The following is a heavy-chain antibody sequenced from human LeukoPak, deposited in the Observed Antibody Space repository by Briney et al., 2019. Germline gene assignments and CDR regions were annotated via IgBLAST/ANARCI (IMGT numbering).Heavy chain of an antibody. CDR1: GFTFSSDS. J-gene: IGHJ4*02. CDR2: ISGSSSYI. Sequence: GGSLRLSCAASGFTFSSDSMNWVRQAPGKGLEWVSSISGSSSYIYYADSVKGRFTISRDNAKNSLYLQMNSLRAEDTAVYYCAKRGAEVGATVAPGDYWGQGTLVTVSS. D-gene: IGHD1-26*01. V-gene: IGHV3-21*04. CDR3: AKRGAEVGATVAPGDY.